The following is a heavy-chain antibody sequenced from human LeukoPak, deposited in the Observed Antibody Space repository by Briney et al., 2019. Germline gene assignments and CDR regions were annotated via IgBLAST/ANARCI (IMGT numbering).Heavy chain of an antibody. CDR3: ARGFVVVVAADFHAQTRKQRPFDY. CDR1: VVSISSSSSY. J-gene: IGHJ4*02. V-gene: IGHV4-39*01. D-gene: IGHD2-15*01. CDR2: IHYSGST. Sequence: SETLSLTCTVSVVSISSSSSYWGWIRQPPGKGLEWIGNIHYSGSTYYNPSLKSRLTISVGTSKNQFSLKPSSVTAADTAVYYCARGFVVVVAADFHAQTRKQRPFDYWGQGTLVTVSS.